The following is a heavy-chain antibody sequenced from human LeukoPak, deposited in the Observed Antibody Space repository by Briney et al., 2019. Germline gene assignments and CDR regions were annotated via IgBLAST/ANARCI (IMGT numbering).Heavy chain of an antibody. D-gene: IGHD3-10*01. V-gene: IGHV1-18*01. CDR1: GGTFSSYA. CDR2: ISAYNGNT. J-gene: IGHJ4*02. Sequence: ASVKVSCKASGGTFSSYAISWVRQAPGQGLEWMGWISAYNGNTNYAQKLQGRVTMTTDTSTSTAYMELRSLRSDDTAVYYCARTMVRGVIDFDYWGQGTLVTVSS. CDR3: ARTMVRGVIDFDY.